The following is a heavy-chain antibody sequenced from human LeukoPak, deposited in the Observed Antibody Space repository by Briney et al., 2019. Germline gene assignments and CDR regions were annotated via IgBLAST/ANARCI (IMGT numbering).Heavy chain of an antibody. CDR1: GYSFTSYW. Sequence: GESLKISCKGSGYSFTSYWIGWVRQMPGKGLEWMGIIYPGDSDTRYSPSFQGQVTISADKSISTAYLQWSSLKASDTAMYYCARRSSGWYSQAYLDYWGQGTLVTVSS. V-gene: IGHV5-51*01. CDR2: IYPGDSDT. D-gene: IGHD6-19*01. CDR3: ARRSSGWYSQAYLDY. J-gene: IGHJ4*02.